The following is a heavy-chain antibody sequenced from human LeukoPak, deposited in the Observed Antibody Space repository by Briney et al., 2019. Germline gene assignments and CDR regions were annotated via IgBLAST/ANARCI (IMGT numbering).Heavy chain of an antibody. Sequence: GGSLRLSCAASGFTFTDYWMSWVRQAPGKGLEWVANIKRDGSEKYYVDSVKGRFTISRDNPKKSVCLQMNSLRAEDTAIYYCARDVSVSGMDVWGQGTTVIVSS. J-gene: IGHJ6*02. CDR3: ARDVSVSGMDV. CDR1: GFTFTDYW. V-gene: IGHV3-7*01. CDR2: IKRDGSEK. D-gene: IGHD5/OR15-5a*01.